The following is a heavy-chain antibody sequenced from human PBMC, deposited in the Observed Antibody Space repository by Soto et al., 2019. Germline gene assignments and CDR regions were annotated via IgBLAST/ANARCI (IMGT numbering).Heavy chain of an antibody. CDR3: ARGPKANTAMVGHYYYYYYGMDV. J-gene: IGHJ6*02. D-gene: IGHD5-18*01. Sequence: GASVKVSCKASGGTFSSYAISWVRQAPGQGLEWMGGIIPIFGTANYAQKFQGRVTITADESTSTAYMELSSLRSEDTAVYYCARGPKANTAMVGHYYYYYYGMDVWGQGTTVTVSS. CDR2: IIPIFGTA. V-gene: IGHV1-69*13. CDR1: GGTFSSYA.